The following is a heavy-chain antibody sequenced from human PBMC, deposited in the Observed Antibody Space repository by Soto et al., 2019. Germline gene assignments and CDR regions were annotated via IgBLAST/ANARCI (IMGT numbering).Heavy chain of an antibody. CDR1: GFTFSSYS. Sequence: EVQLVESGGGLVQPGGSLRLSCAASGFTFSSYSMNWVRQAPGKGLEWVSYISSSSSTIYYADSVKGRFTISRDNAKNSLYLQMNSLRAEDTAVYYWARVVRVSSWYSIDYWGQGTLVTVSS. D-gene: IGHD6-13*01. J-gene: IGHJ4*02. V-gene: IGHV3-48*01. CDR2: ISSSSSTI. CDR3: ARVVRVSSWYSIDY.